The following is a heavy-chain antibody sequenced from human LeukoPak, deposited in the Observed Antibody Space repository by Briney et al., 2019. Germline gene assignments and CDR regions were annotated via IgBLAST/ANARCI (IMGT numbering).Heavy chain of an antibody. V-gene: IGHV4-59*01. CDR1: GGSISSYY. CDR3: ARGLDYYGSGSYPFDY. CDR2: IYYSGST. D-gene: IGHD3-10*01. Sequence: PSETLSLTCTVSGGSISSYYWSWIRQPPGKGLEWIGYIYYSGSTNYNPSLKSRVTISVDTSKNQFSLKLSSVTAADTAVYYCARGLDYYGSGSYPFDYWGQGTLVTVSS. J-gene: IGHJ4*02.